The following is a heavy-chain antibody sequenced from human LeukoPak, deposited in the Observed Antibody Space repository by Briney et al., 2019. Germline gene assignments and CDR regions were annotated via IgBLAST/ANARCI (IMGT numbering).Heavy chain of an antibody. V-gene: IGHV3-21*01. D-gene: IGHD3-10*01. Sequence: PGGSLRLSCAASGFTFSSYSMNWVRQAPGKGLEWVSSISSSSSYIYYADSVKGRFTISRDNAKNSLYLQMNSLRAEDTAVYYCARGLMVRGVGLYGMDVWGQGTTVTVSS. CDR1: GFTFSSYS. CDR2: ISSSSSYI. CDR3: ARGLMVRGVGLYGMDV. J-gene: IGHJ6*02.